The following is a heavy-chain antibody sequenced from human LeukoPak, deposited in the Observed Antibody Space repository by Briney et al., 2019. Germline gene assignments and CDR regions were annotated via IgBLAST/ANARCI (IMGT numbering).Heavy chain of an antibody. CDR3: AKWQYHCSGYDY. V-gene: IGHV3-23*01. Sequence: GGSLRLSCAGSGFTFSTYDMSSVRQAPNKGLEWLSTISGSGDSTYYADSVKGRFTISRDNSKNTLFLQMNSLRAENSAIYYCAKWQYHCSGYDYWGQGTLVTVSS. D-gene: IGHD3-10*01. CDR2: ISGSGDST. CDR1: GFTFSTYD. J-gene: IGHJ4*02.